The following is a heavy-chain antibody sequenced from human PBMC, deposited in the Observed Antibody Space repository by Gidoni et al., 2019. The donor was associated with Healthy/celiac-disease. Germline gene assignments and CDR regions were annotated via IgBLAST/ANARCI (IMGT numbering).Heavy chain of an antibody. CDR2: IKSDGSST. Sequence: EVQLVESGGGLVQPGGSLRLSCAASGFTFSSYWMHWVRQAPGKGLVWVSRIKSDGSSTSYADSVKGRFTISRDNAKNTLYLQMNSLRAEDTAVYYCARETSYCSSTSCRAPGYWGQGTLVTVSS. CDR3: ARETSYCSSTSCRAPGY. D-gene: IGHD2-2*01. J-gene: IGHJ4*02. V-gene: IGHV3-74*01. CDR1: GFTFSSYW.